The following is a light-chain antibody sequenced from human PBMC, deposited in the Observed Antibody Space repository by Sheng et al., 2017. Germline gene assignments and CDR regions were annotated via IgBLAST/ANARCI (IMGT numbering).Light chain of an antibody. CDR3: LQHNSYPWT. Sequence: IQMTQFPTSLSASVGDRVTITCRASQGISNSVAWFRQKPGKAPERLIYGASSLQTGVPSRFSGSGSGTDFTLTISSLQPEDFATYYCLQHNSYPWTFGQGTKVEIK. J-gene: IGKJ1*01. CDR1: QGISNS. V-gene: IGKV1-17*03. CDR2: GAS.